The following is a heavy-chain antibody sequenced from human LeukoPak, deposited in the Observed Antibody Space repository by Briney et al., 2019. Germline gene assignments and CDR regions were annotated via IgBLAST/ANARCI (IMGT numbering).Heavy chain of an antibody. J-gene: IGHJ5*02. D-gene: IGHD4-11*01. CDR2: INHSGST. V-gene: IGHV4-34*01. CDR1: GFTFGRFA. CDR3: ASDTPITVTGNYRRFWFDP. Sequence: GSLRLSCLASGFTFGRFAMTWVRQAPGKGLEWIGEINHSGSTNYNPSLKSRVTISVDTSKNQFSLKLSSVTAADTAVYYCASDTPITVTGNYRRFWFDPWGQGTLVTVSS.